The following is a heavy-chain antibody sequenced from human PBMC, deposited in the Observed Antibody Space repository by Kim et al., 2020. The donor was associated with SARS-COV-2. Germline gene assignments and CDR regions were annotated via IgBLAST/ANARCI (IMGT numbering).Heavy chain of an antibody. V-gene: IGHV4-34*01. Sequence: SETLSLICAVYGGSFSGYYWSWIRQPPGKGLEWIGEINHSGSTNYNPSLKSRVAISVDTSKNQFSLKLSSVTAADTAVYYCATGPHTGYSSSYVDGWGQG. J-gene: IGHJ1*01. CDR1: GGSFSGYY. CDR3: ATGPHTGYSSSYVDG. D-gene: IGHD6-13*01. CDR2: INHSGST.